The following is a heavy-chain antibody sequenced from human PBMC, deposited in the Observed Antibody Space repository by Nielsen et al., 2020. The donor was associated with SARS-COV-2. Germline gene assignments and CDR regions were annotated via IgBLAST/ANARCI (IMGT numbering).Heavy chain of an antibody. CDR3: ARDPGLLQLWLPIFDY. D-gene: IGHD5-18*01. CDR2: IIPIFGTA. J-gene: IGHJ4*02. V-gene: IGHV1-69*13. Sequence: SVKVSCKASGGTFSSYAISWVRQAPGQGLEWMGGIIPIFGTANYAQKFQGRVTITADESTSTAYMELSSLRSEDTAVYYCARDPGLLQLWLPIFDYWGQGTLVTVSS. CDR1: GGTFSSYA.